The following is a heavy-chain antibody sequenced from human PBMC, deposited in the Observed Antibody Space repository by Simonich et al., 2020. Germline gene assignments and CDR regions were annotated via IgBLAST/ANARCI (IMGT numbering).Heavy chain of an antibody. D-gene: IGHD2-15*01. CDR2: ISAYKGNT. V-gene: IGHV1-18*01. Sequence: QVQLVQSGAEVKKPGASVKVSCKASGYTFTSYGISWVRQAPGQGLEWMGWISAYKGNTNYAQKLQGRVTMTTYTSTSTAYMELRSLRSDDTAVYYCARASRGTWWYYYFDYWGQGTLVTVSS. CDR1: GYTFTSYG. CDR3: ARASRGTWWYYYFDY. J-gene: IGHJ4*02.